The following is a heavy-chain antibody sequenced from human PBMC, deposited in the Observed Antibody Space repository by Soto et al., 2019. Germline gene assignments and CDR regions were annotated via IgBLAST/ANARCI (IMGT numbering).Heavy chain of an antibody. D-gene: IGHD3-22*01. Sequence: QVQLVQSGAEVKKPGASVKVSCKASGYTFTRYGISWVRQAPGQELEWMGWISAYNGNTKYAQKLQGRVTMTTDTSTSHAYKGLKSLKTDDTGVYFFARAAVDRSGYYHYYYYGMDVWGQGTTVTVSS. CDR3: ARAAVDRSGYYHYYYYGMDV. CDR2: ISAYNGNT. CDR1: GYTFTRYG. J-gene: IGHJ6*02. V-gene: IGHV1-18*01.